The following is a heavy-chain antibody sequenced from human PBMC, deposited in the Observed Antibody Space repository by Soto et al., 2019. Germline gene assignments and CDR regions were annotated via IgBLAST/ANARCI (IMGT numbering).Heavy chain of an antibody. CDR3: AGDKEGVPAAMHKWFDP. D-gene: IGHD2-2*01. J-gene: IGHJ5*02. CDR2: IYHSGST. V-gene: IGHV4-4*02. CDR1: GGSISSSNW. Sequence: SETLSLTCAVSGGSISSSNWWSWVRQPPGKGLEWIGEIYHSGSTNYNPSLKSRVTISVDTSKNQFSLKLSSVTAADTAVYYCAGDKEGVPAAMHKWFDPWGQGTLVTVSS.